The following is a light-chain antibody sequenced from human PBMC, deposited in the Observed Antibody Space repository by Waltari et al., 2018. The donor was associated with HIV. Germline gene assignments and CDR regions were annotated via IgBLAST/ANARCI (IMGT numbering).Light chain of an antibody. CDR1: SSNIGAGYD. CDR3: QSYDSSLSALYV. V-gene: IGLV1-40*01. Sequence: QSVLTQPPSVSGAPGQRVTISCTGSSSNIGAGYDVHWYHQLPGTAPKLLIYCNSNRPAGVPDRFSGSKSGTSASLAITGLQAEDEADYYCQSYDSSLSALYVFGTGTKVTVL. CDR2: CNS. J-gene: IGLJ1*01.